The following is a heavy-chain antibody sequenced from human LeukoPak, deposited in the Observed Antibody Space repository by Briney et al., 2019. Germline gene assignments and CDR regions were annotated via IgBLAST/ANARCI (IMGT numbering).Heavy chain of an antibody. CDR2: IIPMINTP. J-gene: IGHJ4*02. CDR3: AIFQGTYGDNENDY. D-gene: IGHD4-17*01. Sequence: ASVKVSCKASGGTFRSYAITWVRQAPGKGLEWMGGIIPMINTPKYAQKFQGRVSITADESTSTGYMEVSSLRSEDTAVYYCAIFQGTYGDNENDYWGQGTLVTVSS. V-gene: IGHV1-69*13. CDR1: GGTFRSYA.